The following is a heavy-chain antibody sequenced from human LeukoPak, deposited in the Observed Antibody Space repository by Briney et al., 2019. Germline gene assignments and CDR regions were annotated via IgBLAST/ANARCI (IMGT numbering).Heavy chain of an antibody. CDR3: AGLYNWNHQDYDAMDV. V-gene: IGHV1-2*02. Sequence: ASVKVSCKASGYTFTGYYMHWVRQAPGQGLEWMGGINPNSGGTNYAQKFQGRVTMTRDTSISTAYMELSRLRSEDTAVYYCAGLYNWNHQDYDAMDVWGQGTTVTVSS. CDR1: GYTFTGYY. CDR2: INPNSGGT. D-gene: IGHD1-20*01. J-gene: IGHJ6*02.